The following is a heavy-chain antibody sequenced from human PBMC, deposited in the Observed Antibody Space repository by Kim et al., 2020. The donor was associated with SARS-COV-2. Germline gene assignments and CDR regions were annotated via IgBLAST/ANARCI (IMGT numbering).Heavy chain of an antibody. CDR2: GNT. V-gene: IGHV4-31*02. Sequence: GNTYYNPSLQSRITISVDTSRNQFSLQMDSVTAADTAIYFCARGPNLFNFWGQGTLVTVSS. CDR3: ARGPNLFNF. J-gene: IGHJ4*02.